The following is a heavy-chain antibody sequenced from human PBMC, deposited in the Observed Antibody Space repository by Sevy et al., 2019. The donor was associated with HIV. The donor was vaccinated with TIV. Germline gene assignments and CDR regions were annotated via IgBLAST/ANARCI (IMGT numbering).Heavy chain of an antibody. CDR1: GGSFSGYY. CDR2: INDSGST. Sequence: SETLSLTCAVYGGSFSGYYWSWIRQPPGKGLEWIGEINDSGSTNYNPSLKSRVTISVDTSKNQFSQKLSSVTAADTAVYYCARFRNRYSYGPIYFDYWGQGTLVTVSS. CDR3: ARFRNRYSYGPIYFDY. D-gene: IGHD5-18*01. J-gene: IGHJ4*02. V-gene: IGHV4-34*01.